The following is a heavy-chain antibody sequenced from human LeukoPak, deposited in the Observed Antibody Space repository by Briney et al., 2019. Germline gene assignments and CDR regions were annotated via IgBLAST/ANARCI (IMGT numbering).Heavy chain of an antibody. D-gene: IGHD3-10*01. Sequence: SETLSLTCAVYGEALNDYYWSWIRHTPGKGLQWIGEIRLGGSTNYDPSLKSRISTSRDMSKNHLSLSLTSVTAADTGVYYCARSSIRGVPTDWGQGIVVSVSS. J-gene: IGHJ4*02. CDR1: GEALNDYY. CDR2: IRLGGST. CDR3: ARSSIRGVPTD. V-gene: IGHV4-34*01.